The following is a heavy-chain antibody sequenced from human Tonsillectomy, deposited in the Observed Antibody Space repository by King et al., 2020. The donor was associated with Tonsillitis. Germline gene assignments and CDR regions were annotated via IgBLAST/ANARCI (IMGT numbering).Heavy chain of an antibody. J-gene: IGHJ1*01. CDR1: GYSFTTHR. Sequence: VQLVQSGAEVKKPGESLKISCKGSGYSFTTHRISWVRQMPGKGLEWMGRIDPSDSYTNYSPSFQGHVTIXADKSISTAXLQWSSLKASDTAMYYCARHFPDYDFWSGYKNWGQXTLVTVSS. V-gene: IGHV5-10-1*03. D-gene: IGHD3-3*01. CDR2: IDPSDSYT. CDR3: ARHFPDYDFWSGYKN.